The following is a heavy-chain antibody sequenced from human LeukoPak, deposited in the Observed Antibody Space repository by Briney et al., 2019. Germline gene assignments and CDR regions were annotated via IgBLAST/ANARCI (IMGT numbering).Heavy chain of an antibody. CDR3: ARGSGYSSGWYQEFDY. D-gene: IGHD6-19*01. J-gene: IGHJ4*02. CDR1: GGSISSSSYY. Sequence: NPSETLSLTCTVSGGSISSSSYYWGWIRQPPGKGLEWIGEINHSGSTNYNPSLKSRVTISVDTSKNQFSLKLSSVTAADTAVYYCARGSGYSSGWYQEFDYWGQGTLVTVSS. CDR2: INHSGST. V-gene: IGHV4-39*07.